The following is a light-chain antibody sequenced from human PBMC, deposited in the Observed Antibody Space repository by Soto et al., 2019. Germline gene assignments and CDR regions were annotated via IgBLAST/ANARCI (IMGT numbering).Light chain of an antibody. CDR2: DAS. Sequence: DIQMTQSPSSLSSSVGDRVTLTCQASQNIDNYLNWYKQKPGKAPNLLIYDASSLKTGVPSRFSGSGSGTEFTLTISSLKPEDFETYYCQHYNSYSEAFGQGTKVDIK. CDR3: QHYNSYSEA. J-gene: IGKJ1*01. V-gene: IGKV1-33*01. CDR1: QNIDNY.